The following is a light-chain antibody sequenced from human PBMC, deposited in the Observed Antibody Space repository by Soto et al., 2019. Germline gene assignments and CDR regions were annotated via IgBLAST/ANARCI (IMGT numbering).Light chain of an antibody. CDR3: QRRSNWPFT. Sequence: EIVLTQSPATLYLSPGERATPSCRASQSVSSYLAWYQQKPGQAPRLLIYDASNRATGIPARFSGSGSGTGFTLTISSLEPEDFAVYYCQRRSNWPFTFGQGTRLEIK. CDR2: DAS. J-gene: IGKJ5*01. CDR1: QSVSSY. V-gene: IGKV3-11*01.